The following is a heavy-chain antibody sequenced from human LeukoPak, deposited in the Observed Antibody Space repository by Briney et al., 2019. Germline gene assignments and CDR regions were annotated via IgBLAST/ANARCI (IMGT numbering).Heavy chain of an antibody. J-gene: IGHJ4*02. CDR2: ISGSGGST. CDR3: AGEYYYDSSGSPGGALFDY. D-gene: IGHD3-22*01. Sequence: PGGSLGLSCAASGFTFSSYAMSWVRQAPGKGLEWVSAISGSGGSTYYADSVKGRFTISRDNSKNALYLQMNSLRAEDTAVYYCAGEYYYDSSGSPGGALFDYWGQGTLVTVSS. CDR1: GFTFSSYA. V-gene: IGHV3-23*01.